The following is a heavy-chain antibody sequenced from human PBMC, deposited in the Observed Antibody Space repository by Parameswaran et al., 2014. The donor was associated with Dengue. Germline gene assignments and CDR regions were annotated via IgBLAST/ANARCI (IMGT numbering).Heavy chain of an antibody. Sequence: RWIRQPPGKGLEWIGYIYYSGSTNYNPSLKSRVTISVDTSKNQFSLKLSSVTAADTAVYYCARVATGYYANGMDVWGQGTTVTVSS. J-gene: IGHJ6*02. CDR2: IYYSGST. D-gene: IGHD3-9*01. CDR3: ARVATGYYANGMDV. V-gene: IGHV4-59*01.